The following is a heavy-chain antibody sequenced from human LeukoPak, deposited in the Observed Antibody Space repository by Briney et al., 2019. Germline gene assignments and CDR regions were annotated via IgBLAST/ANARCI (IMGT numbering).Heavy chain of an antibody. Sequence: GGSLRLSCAASGGSGFTFSTYWMSWVRQAPGKGLEWVADIKQDGSEKYYVDSVKGRFTISRDNAQNSLYLQMNGLRAEDTAVYYCAKHWSRGRDYWGQGTLVTVSS. CDR1: GGSGFTFSTYW. CDR3: AKHWSRGRDY. CDR2: IKQDGSEK. V-gene: IGHV3-7*01. D-gene: IGHD3-16*01. J-gene: IGHJ4*02.